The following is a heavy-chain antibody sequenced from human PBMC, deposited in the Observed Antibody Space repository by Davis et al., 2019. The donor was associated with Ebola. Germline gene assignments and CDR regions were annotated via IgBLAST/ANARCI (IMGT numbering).Heavy chain of an antibody. CDR2: INSDGSFT. D-gene: IGHD3-16*01. CDR1: GFSFRTNW. V-gene: IGHV3-74*01. Sequence: GESLKISCAASGFSFRTNWMQWSRQAPGKGLMCVSRINSDGSFTSYGDSVTGRFTISRDNAKNTLYLQMTSLRADDTAVYYCATDPYGGNPQSADYWGQGSLVTVSS. CDR3: ATDPYGGNPQSADY. J-gene: IGHJ4*02.